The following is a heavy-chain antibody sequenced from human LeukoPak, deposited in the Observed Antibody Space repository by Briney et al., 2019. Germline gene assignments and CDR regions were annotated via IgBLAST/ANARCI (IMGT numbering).Heavy chain of an antibody. J-gene: IGHJ4*02. D-gene: IGHD2-21*01. CDR3: AKSDCGSDGCKLYNY. CDR1: GFTFKNFA. CDR2: ITDSGDAT. Sequence: GGSLRLSCAASGFTFKNFAMAWVRQAPGKRLEWVASITDSGDATGYTESVKGRFTMTRDNYQGTVWLQMNSLRAVDTAIYYCAKSDCGSDGCKLYNYWAQGTQVTVSS. V-gene: IGHV3-23*01.